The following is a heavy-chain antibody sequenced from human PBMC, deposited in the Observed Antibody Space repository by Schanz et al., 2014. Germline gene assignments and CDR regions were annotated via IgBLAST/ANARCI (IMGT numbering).Heavy chain of an antibody. CDR1: GFTLSSYG. D-gene: IGHD2-21*01. CDR3: ARDGCAVVVISPTKSFDI. CDR2: INSDGTKR. J-gene: IGHJ3*02. V-gene: IGHV3-33*08. Sequence: QVRLVESGGGVVQPGRSLRLSCAASGFTLSSYGMHWVRQAPGKGLEWVAFINSDGTKRFYADSVKSRFTISRDNSRNTLYLQMNSLRTEDTAVYYCARDGCAVVVISPTKSFDIWGQGTMVTVSP.